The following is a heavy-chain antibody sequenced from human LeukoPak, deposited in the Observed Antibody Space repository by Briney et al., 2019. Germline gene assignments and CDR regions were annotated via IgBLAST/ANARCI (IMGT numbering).Heavy chain of an antibody. J-gene: IGHJ4*02. CDR2: IYYSENT. Sequence: PSETLSLTCTVSGGSISSYYWSWIRQPPGKGLEGIGYIYYSENTNYNPSLKSRVTMSVDKSKNQFSLKLSSVTAADTAVYYCARDPHCSSTNCPFDYWGQGALVTVSS. CDR1: GGSISSYY. D-gene: IGHD2-2*01. V-gene: IGHV4-59*12. CDR3: ARDPHCSSTNCPFDY.